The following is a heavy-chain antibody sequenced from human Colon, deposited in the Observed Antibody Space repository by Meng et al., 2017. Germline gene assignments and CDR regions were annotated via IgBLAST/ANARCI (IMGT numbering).Heavy chain of an antibody. CDR3: ARAGLHSYYFDF. CDR2: ISNSGSA. CDR1: GGSNISGGYY. V-gene: IGHV4-31*02. Sequence: QGQRTGSGPGLVKPSQTLSLSCSVSGGSNISGGYYWSWIRQHPQKGLEWIGHISNSGSAYYNPSLKSRVSISVDTSKNQFSLKMDTVTAADTALYYCARAGLHSYYFDFWGQGTLVTVSS. D-gene: IGHD2-21*01. J-gene: IGHJ4*02.